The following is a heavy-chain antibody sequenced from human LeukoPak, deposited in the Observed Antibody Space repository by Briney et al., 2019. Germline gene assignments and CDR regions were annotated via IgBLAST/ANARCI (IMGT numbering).Heavy chain of an antibody. CDR2: IYWDDDK. CDR1: GFSLSTSGVG. V-gene: IGHV2-5*02. D-gene: IGHD1-20*01. Sequence: SGPTLVNSTQTLMLTCTFSGFSLSTSGVGVGWIRQPPGKALEWLALIYWDDDKRYSPSLKSRLTITKDTSKNQVVLTMTNMDPVDTATYYCAHHITGKTEWDYWGQGTLVTVSS. CDR3: AHHITGKTEWDY. J-gene: IGHJ4*02.